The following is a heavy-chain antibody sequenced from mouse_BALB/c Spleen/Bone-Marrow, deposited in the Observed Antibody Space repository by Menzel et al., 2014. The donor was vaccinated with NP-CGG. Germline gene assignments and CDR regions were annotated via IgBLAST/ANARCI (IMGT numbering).Heavy chain of an antibody. V-gene: IGHV5-6-3*01. J-gene: IGHJ4*01. CDR2: INSNGGST. Sequence: EVKLMESGGGLVQPGGSLKLSCAASGFTFSSYGMSWVRQTPDKRLELVATINSNGGSTYYPDSVKGRFTISRDNAKNTLYLQMSSLKSEDTAMYYCARRGIYYDYLHDMDYWGQGTSATVSS. D-gene: IGHD2-4*01. CDR3: ARRGIYYDYLHDMDY. CDR1: GFTFSSYG.